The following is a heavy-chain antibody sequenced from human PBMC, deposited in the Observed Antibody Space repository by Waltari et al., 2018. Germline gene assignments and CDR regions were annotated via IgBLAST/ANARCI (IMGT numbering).Heavy chain of an antibody. CDR2: INPNSGGT. J-gene: IGHJ3*02. CDR3: ARSMIVVDDHAFDI. CDR1: GYTFTGYY. Sequence: QVQLVQSGAAVKKPGASVKVYCKASGYTFTGYYLPWVRRAPGQGLEWMGRINPNSGGTNYAQKFQGRVTMTRDTSISTAYMELSRLRSDDTAVYYCARSMIVVDDHAFDIWGQGTMVTVSS. V-gene: IGHV1-2*06. D-gene: IGHD3-22*01.